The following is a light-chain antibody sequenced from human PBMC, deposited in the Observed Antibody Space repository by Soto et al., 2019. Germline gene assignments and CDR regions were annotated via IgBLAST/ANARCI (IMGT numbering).Light chain of an antibody. Sequence: DIQMTQSPSTLSASVGDRVTITCRASQTISSLLAWYQQKPGKAPKLLIYKASSLRSGVPSRFSGSGSGTEFTLTISSLQPDDFATYYCQPYNSYWGSFGQGTKVEIK. CDR1: QTISSL. CDR2: KAS. V-gene: IGKV1-5*03. CDR3: QPYNSYWGS. J-gene: IGKJ1*01.